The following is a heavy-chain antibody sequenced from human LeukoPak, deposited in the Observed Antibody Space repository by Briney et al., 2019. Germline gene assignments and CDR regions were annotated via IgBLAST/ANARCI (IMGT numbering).Heavy chain of an antibody. J-gene: IGHJ4*02. Sequence: GGSLRLSCAASGFTFSNYAMSWVRQAPGKGLEWVSTLSGTGGSTYYADSVKGRFTISRDNSKNTLSLQVNSLRAEDTAVYYCAILTRRDGNNPFDYWGQGTLVTVSS. V-gene: IGHV3-23*01. CDR3: AILTRRDGNNPFDY. D-gene: IGHD5-24*01. CDR2: LSGTGGST. CDR1: GFTFSNYA.